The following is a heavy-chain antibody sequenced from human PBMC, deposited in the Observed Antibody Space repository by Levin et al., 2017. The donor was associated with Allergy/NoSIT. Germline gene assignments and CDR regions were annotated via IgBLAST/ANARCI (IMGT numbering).Heavy chain of an antibody. V-gene: IGHV3-53*01. CDR2: IYSGGST. CDR1: GFTVSTNY. J-gene: IGHJ4*02. CDR3: ARENSGYPYFDY. Sequence: GESLKISCAASGFTVSTNYMSWVRQAPGKGLEWVSVIYSGGSTYYSDSVKGRFTISKDNSKNTLYLQMNSLRAEDTAVYYCARENSGYPYFDYWGQGTLVTVSS. D-gene: IGHD5-12*01.